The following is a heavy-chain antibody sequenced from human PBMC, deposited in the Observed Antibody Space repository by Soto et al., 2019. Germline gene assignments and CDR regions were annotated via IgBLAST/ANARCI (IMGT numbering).Heavy chain of an antibody. D-gene: IGHD3-3*01. CDR1: GFTFDDYT. CDR2: ISWDGGST. CDR3: AKDGPITRPSTLAEYFQH. V-gene: IGHV3-43*01. J-gene: IGHJ1*01. Sequence: GGSLRLSCAASGFTFDDYTMHWVRQAPGKGLEWVSLISWDGGSTYYADSVKGRFTISRDNSKNSLYLQMNSLRTEDTALYYCAKDGPITRPSTLAEYFQHWGQGTLVTVSS.